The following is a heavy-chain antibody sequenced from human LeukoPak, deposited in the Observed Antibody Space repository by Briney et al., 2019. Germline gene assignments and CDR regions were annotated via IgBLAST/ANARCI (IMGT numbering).Heavy chain of an antibody. CDR3: ARASNPIGSGRVCFDY. Sequence: SETLSLTCTVSGGSISSYYWSWIRQPPGKGLEWIGYIYYSGSTNYNPSLKSRVTISVDTSKNQFSLKLSSVTAADTAVYYCARASNPIGSGRVCFDYWGQGTLVTVSS. CDR1: GGSISSYY. J-gene: IGHJ4*02. CDR2: IYYSGST. D-gene: IGHD3-10*01. V-gene: IGHV4-59*01.